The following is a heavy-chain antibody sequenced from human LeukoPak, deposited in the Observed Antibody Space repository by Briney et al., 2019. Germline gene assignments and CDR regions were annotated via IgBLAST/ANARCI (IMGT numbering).Heavy chain of an antibody. CDR3: ARHISGSSWFDP. J-gene: IGHJ5*02. CDR1: GGSISSTYS. Sequence: SQTLSLTCTVSGGSISSTYSWGWIRQPPGKGLEWIGHIYYGGRTYYNPSLKSRVTISVDTSKTQFSLKLSYVTAADTAVYYCARHISGSSWFDPWGQGTLVTVSS. D-gene: IGHD6-6*01. V-gene: IGHV4-39*01. CDR2: IYYGGRT.